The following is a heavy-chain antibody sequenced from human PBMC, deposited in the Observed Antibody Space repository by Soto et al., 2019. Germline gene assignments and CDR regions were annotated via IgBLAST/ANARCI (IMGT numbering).Heavy chain of an antibody. D-gene: IGHD3-22*01. CDR3: ARDQGYYDSSGYYYYYFDY. Sequence: QPGGSLRLSCAASGFTFSSYWMHWVRQAPGKGLEWVAVIWYDGSNKYYADSVKGRFTISRGNSKNTLYLQMNSLRAEDTAVYYCARDQGYYDSSGYYYYYFDYWGQGTLVTVSS. J-gene: IGHJ4*02. CDR2: IWYDGSNK. V-gene: IGHV3-33*08. CDR1: GFTFSSYW.